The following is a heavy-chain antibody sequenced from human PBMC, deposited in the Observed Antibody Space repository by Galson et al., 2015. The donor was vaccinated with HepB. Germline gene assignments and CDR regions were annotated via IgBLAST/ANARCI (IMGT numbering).Heavy chain of an antibody. Sequence: SLRLSCAASGFTFSSYGMHWVRQAPGKGLEWVAVIWYDGSNKYYADSVKGRFTISRDNSKNTLYLQMNSLRAEDTAVYYCARDLFHDYGDYESGYYYGMDVWGQGTTVTVSS. CDR2: IWYDGSNK. D-gene: IGHD4-17*01. J-gene: IGHJ6*02. CDR3: ARDLFHDYGDYESGYYYGMDV. V-gene: IGHV3-33*01. CDR1: GFTFSSYG.